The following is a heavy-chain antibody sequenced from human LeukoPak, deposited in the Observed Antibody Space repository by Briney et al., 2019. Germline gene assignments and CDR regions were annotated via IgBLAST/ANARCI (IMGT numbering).Heavy chain of an antibody. V-gene: IGHV4-59*01. Sequence: SETLSLTCTVSVGSISSYYWSWIRQPPGKGLEWIGYIYYSGSTNYNPSLKSRVTISVDTSKNQFSLKLSSVTAADTAVYYCASGVPDYYDSSGYSTFDYWGQGTLVTVSS. CDR3: ASGVPDYYDSSGYSTFDY. J-gene: IGHJ4*02. CDR2: IYYSGST. D-gene: IGHD3-22*01. CDR1: VGSISSYY.